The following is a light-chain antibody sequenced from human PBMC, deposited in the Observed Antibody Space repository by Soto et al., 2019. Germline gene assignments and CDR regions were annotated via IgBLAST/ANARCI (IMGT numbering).Light chain of an antibody. CDR2: AAS. CDR1: QSIGNS. J-gene: IGKJ1*01. Sequence: DIQMAQSPSSLSASVGDRVSLTCRASQSIGNSLNWYQQKPGKAPELLIYAASTLQSEVPSRFSGSGSGTDFTLTISSLQPEDFATYYCQQTYSTFWTFGQGTTVEIK. CDR3: QQTYSTFWT. V-gene: IGKV1-39*01.